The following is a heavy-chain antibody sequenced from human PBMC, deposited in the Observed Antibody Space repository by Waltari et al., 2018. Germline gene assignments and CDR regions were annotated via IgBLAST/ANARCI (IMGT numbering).Heavy chain of an antibody. CDR3: ARDPPRAGSSLGLDY. CDR2: IIPIFGTA. J-gene: IGHJ4*02. V-gene: IGHV1-69*13. CDR1: GGTFSSYA. D-gene: IGHD1-26*01. Sequence: QVQLVQSGAEVKKPGSSVKVSCKASGGTFSSYAISWVPPAPGQGLEWMGRIIPIFGTANYAQKFQGRVTITADKSTSTAYMELSSLRSEDTAVYYCARDPPRAGSSLGLDYWGQGTLVTVSS.